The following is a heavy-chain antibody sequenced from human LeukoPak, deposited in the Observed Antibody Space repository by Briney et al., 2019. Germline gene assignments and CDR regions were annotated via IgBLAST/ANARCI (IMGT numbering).Heavy chain of an antibody. Sequence: ASVKVSCKASGGTFSSYAISWVRQAPGQGLEWMGRIIPILGIANYAQKFQGRVTITADESTSTAYMELSSLRSEDTAVYYCARDRRAAESPLFDIWGQGTMVTVSS. CDR1: GGTFSSYA. CDR3: ARDRRAAESPLFDI. V-gene: IGHV1-69*04. CDR2: IIPILGIA. D-gene: IGHD6-13*01. J-gene: IGHJ3*02.